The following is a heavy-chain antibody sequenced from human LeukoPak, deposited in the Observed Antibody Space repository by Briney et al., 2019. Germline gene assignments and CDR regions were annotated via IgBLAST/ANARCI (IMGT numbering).Heavy chain of an antibody. Sequence: ATVKISCKTSGYNFADYFLHWVQQAPGKGLEWIGRIDPEFGDTKYATRFQGRVTIIADPSTDTAYLHLSDLRSEDTALYYCATGPRNIWDYWGQGTLVTVSS. J-gene: IGHJ4*02. CDR1: GYNFADYF. D-gene: IGHD1-14*01. CDR3: ATGPRNIWDY. V-gene: IGHV1-69-2*01. CDR2: IDPEFGDT.